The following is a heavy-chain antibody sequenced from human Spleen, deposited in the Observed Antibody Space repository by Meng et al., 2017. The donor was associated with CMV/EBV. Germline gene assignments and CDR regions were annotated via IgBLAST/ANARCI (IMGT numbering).Heavy chain of an antibody. D-gene: IGHD1-26*01. CDR3: AGRVGGPGSYYFGS. Sequence: GVLRLSCAASGFPFSSLAMSWVRQAPGKGLEWVSTITSTGGGTYYADSVKGRFTISRDNSESILYLQMNTLRAEDTALYYCAGRVGGPGSYYFGSWGQGTLVTVSS. V-gene: IGHV3-23*01. CDR1: GFPFSSLA. J-gene: IGHJ4*02. CDR2: ITSTGGGT.